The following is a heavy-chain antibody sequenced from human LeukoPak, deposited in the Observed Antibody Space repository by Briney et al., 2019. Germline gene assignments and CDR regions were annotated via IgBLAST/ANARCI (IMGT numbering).Heavy chain of an antibody. J-gene: IGHJ4*02. CDR1: GYSISSGYY. Sequence: SETLSLTCVVSGYSISSGYYWGWIRPPPGKGLEWIGSIYHSGSTYYRPSLKSRLTISVDTSKNQFSLKLSSVTAEDTAIYYCARDLGDGVHDYWGQGTLVTVSS. D-gene: IGHD2-8*01. CDR2: IYHSGST. CDR3: ARDLGDGVHDY. V-gene: IGHV4-38-2*02.